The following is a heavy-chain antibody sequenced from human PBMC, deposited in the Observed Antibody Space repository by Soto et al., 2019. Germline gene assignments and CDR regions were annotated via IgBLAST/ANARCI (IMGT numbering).Heavy chain of an antibody. V-gene: IGHV3-23*01. J-gene: IGHJ6*02. Sequence: EVQLLKSGGGLVLPGGPLRLSCAASGFTFSSYAMSWVRQAPGKGLEWVSAISGSGGSTYYADSVKGRFTISRDNSKNTLYLQMNSVRAEDTAVYYCARDLIAAAGSYGTDVWGQGTTVTVSS. D-gene: IGHD6-13*01. CDR3: ARDLIAAAGSYGTDV. CDR2: ISGSGGST. CDR1: GFTFSSYA.